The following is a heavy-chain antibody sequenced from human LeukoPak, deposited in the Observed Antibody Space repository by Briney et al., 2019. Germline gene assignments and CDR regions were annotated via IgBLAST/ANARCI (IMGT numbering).Heavy chain of an antibody. J-gene: IGHJ5*02. V-gene: IGHV3-30*02. Sequence: PGGSLRLSCAASGFTFSSYGMHWVRQAPGKGLEWVAFIRYDGSNKYYVDSVKGRFTISRDNSKNSLYLQMNSLRAEDTAVYYCARGPPLFDPWGQGTLVAVSS. CDR3: ARGPPLFDP. CDR2: IRYDGSNK. CDR1: GFTFSSYG.